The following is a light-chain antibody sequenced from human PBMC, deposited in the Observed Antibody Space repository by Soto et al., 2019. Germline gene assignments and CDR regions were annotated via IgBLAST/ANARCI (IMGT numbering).Light chain of an antibody. CDR2: AAS. V-gene: IGKV1-39*01. CDR1: QSISSY. CDR3: QQSYSTPFT. Sequence: DIQMTQSPSSLSASVGDRVTITCRASQSISSYLNWYQQKPGKAPKLLIYAASTLQSGVPSRFSGSGSGTDFTLTISSLQPEDFATYYCQQSYSTPFTFGGVTKVEIK. J-gene: IGKJ4*01.